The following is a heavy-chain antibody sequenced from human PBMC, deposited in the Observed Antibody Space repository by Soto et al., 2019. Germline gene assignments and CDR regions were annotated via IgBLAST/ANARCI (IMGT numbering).Heavy chain of an antibody. V-gene: IGHV1-3*01. Sequence: GGPVKVSCKASGYTFTSYAMHWVRQAPGQRLEWMGWINAGNGNTKYSQKFQGRVTITRDTSESTAYMELSSLISEDTAVYYCARDTLGVRGVIPRFNYGMDFWGQGTTVTVSS. D-gene: IGHD3-3*01. CDR2: INAGNGNT. CDR3: ARDTLGVRGVIPRFNYGMDF. CDR1: GYTFTSYA. J-gene: IGHJ6*02.